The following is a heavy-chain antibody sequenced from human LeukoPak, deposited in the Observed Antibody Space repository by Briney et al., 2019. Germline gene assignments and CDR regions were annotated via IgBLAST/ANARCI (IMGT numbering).Heavy chain of an antibody. J-gene: IGHJ4*02. V-gene: IGHV4-34*01. CDR3: AREGVGANYFDY. CDR1: GGSFSGYY. CDR2: INHSGST. D-gene: IGHD1-26*01. Sequence: SQTLSLTCAVYGGSFSGYYWSWIRQPPGKGLEWIGEINHSGSTNYNPSLKSRVTISVDTSKNQFSLKLSSVTAADTAVYYCAREGVGANYFDYWGQGTLVTVSS.